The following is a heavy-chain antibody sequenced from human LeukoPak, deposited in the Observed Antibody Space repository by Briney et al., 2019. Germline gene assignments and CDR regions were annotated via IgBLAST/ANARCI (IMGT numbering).Heavy chain of an antibody. V-gene: IGHV3-23*01. J-gene: IGHJ4*02. CDR2: ISGSGGAT. CDR3: AKDLSYGGNRGFDY. CDR1: GFTFNTYG. Sequence: GGSLRLSCAASGFTFNTYGMSWVRQAPGKGLKWVSGISGSGGATYYADSVKGRFTISRDDPHNTLYLQMNSLRAEDTAVYYCAKDLSYGGNRGFDYWGQGTLVTVSS. D-gene: IGHD4-23*01.